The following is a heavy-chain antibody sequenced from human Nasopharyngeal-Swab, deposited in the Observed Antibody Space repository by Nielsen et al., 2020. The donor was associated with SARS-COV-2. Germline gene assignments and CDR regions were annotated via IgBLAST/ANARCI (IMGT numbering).Heavy chain of an antibody. CDR3: AEGSSGSYSHGYYYYGMDV. V-gene: IGHV1-69*01. Sequence: WVRQAPGQGLEWMGGIIPIFGTANYAQKFQGRVTITADESTSTAYMELSSLRSEDTAVYYCAEGSSGSYSHGYYYYGMDVWGQGTTVTVSS. CDR2: IIPIFGTA. J-gene: IGHJ6*02. D-gene: IGHD1-26*01.